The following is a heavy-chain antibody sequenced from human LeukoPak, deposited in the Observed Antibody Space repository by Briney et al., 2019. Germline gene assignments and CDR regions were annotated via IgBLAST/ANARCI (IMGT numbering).Heavy chain of an antibody. J-gene: IGHJ6*03. CDR1: GFTFSSYA. D-gene: IGHD2-21*02. CDR2: IKQDGSEK. Sequence: GGSLRLSCAASGFTFSSYAMHWVRQAPGKGLEWVANIKQDGSEKYYVDSVKGRFTISRDNAKNSLYLQMNSLRAEDTAVYYCASGDRDYNYYYYMDVWGKGTTVTVSS. CDR3: ASGDRDYNYYYYMDV. V-gene: IGHV3-7*01.